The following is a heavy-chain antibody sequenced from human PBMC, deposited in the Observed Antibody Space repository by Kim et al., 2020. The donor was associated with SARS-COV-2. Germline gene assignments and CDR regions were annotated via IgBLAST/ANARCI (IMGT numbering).Heavy chain of an antibody. V-gene: IGHV3-64D*06. CDR2: VSSNGGST. D-gene: IGHD6-13*01. Sequence: GGSLRLSCSASGFTFSNYAMHWVRQAPGKGLEYVSAVSSNGGSTYYADSVKDRFTISKDNSKNTLYLQMSSLRVEDTAVYYCVRGISIISWYDGNYWGQGTLVTVSS. J-gene: IGHJ4*02. CDR1: GFTFSNYA. CDR3: VRGISIISWYDGNY.